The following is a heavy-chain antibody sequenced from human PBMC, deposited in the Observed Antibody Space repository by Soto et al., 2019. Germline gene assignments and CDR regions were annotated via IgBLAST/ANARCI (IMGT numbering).Heavy chain of an antibody. Sequence: PSATLSLTCTVSVDSITTYYWSWIRQPAGKGLEWIGRIDTSGNTNYNPSLKSRVTMSVDTSKKQFSLKLTSVTAADTAVYYCARYSNNWFQTEGMDVWGQGTTVT. CDR2: IDTSGNT. CDR1: VDSITTYY. V-gene: IGHV4-4*07. J-gene: IGHJ6*02. D-gene: IGHD6-13*01. CDR3: ARYSNNWFQTEGMDV.